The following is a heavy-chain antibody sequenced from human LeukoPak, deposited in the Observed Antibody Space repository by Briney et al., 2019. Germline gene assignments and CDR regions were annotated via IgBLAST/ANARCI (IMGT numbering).Heavy chain of an antibody. V-gene: IGHV4-61*02. Sequence: SETLSLTCTVSGGSISSGSYYWSWIRQPAGKGLEWIGRIYTSGSTNYNPSLQSRVTMSVDTSKNQFSLKLSSVTAADTAVYYCARHRYYYESSGYSFDLWGRGTLVTVSS. CDR3: ARHRYYYESSGYSFDL. CDR2: IYTSGST. J-gene: IGHJ2*01. CDR1: GGSISSGSYY. D-gene: IGHD3-22*01.